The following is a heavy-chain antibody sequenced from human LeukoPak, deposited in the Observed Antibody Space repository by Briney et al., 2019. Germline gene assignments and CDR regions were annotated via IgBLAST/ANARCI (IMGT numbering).Heavy chain of an antibody. CDR1: GDSISSNYYY. Sequence: PSETLSLTCTVSGDSISSNYYYWGWIRQPPGKGLEWIGRIYTSGSTNYNPSLKSRVTISVDTSKNQFSLKLSSVTAADTAVYYCARSCSGGSCYRPFDYWGQGTLVTVSS. D-gene: IGHD2-15*01. CDR2: IYTSGST. CDR3: ARSCSGGSCYRPFDY. J-gene: IGHJ4*02. V-gene: IGHV4-39*07.